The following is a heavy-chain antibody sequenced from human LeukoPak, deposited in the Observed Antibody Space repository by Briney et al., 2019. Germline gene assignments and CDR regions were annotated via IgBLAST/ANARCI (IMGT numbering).Heavy chain of an antibody. CDR3: ARHDAIISMIVGERPFEI. J-gene: IGHJ3*02. V-gene: IGHV4-39*01. D-gene: IGHD3-22*01. CDR1: GGSISSSSYY. Sequence: SETLSLTCAVSGGSISSSSYYWGWIRQPPGKGLEWIGSIYYSGSTYYNPYLKSRVTIYVETSKNQFSLKLSSVTAADTAVYYCARHDAIISMIVGERPFEIWGQGTMVTVSS. CDR2: IYYSGST.